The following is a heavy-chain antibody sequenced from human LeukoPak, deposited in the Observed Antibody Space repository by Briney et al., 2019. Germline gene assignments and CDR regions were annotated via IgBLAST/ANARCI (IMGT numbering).Heavy chain of an antibody. CDR2: IRYDGSNK. J-gene: IGHJ4*02. CDR3: ARGAYSSSWYPLPYFDY. Sequence: PGGSLRLSCAASGFTFSSYGMHWVRQAPGKGLEWVAFIRYDGSNKYYADSVKGRFTISRDNSKNTLYLQMNSLRAEDTAVYYCARGAYSSSWYPLPYFDYWGQGTLVTVSS. D-gene: IGHD6-13*01. CDR1: GFTFSSYG. V-gene: IGHV3-30*02.